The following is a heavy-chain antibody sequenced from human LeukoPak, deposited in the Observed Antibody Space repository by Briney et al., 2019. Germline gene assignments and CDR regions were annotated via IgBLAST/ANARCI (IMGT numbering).Heavy chain of an antibody. Sequence: PGGSLRLSCAASGFTFSSYAMSWVRQAPGKGLEWVSAISGSGGSTYYADSVKGRFTISRDNSKNTLYLQMNSLRAEDTAVYYCAKDPTPSWRVVVAATQDYWGQGTLVTVSS. CDR1: GFTFSSYA. CDR3: AKDPTPSWRVVVAATQDY. V-gene: IGHV3-23*01. D-gene: IGHD2-15*01. J-gene: IGHJ4*02. CDR2: ISGSGGST.